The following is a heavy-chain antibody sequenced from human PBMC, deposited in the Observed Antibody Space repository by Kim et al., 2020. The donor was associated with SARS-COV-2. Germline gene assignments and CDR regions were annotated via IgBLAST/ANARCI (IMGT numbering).Heavy chain of an antibody. CDR3: ARAQGYSSSWYGGGY. J-gene: IGHJ4*02. D-gene: IGHD6-13*01. Sequence: DAVKGRFTISRDNAKNSLYLQMNSLRDEDTAVYYCARAQGYSSSWYGGGYWGQGTLVTVSS. V-gene: IGHV3-48*02.